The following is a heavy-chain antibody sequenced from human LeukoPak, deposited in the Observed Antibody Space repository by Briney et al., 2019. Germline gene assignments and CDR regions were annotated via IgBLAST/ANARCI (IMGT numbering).Heavy chain of an antibody. CDR1: GFTFNSCW. Sequence: GGSLRLSCAASGFTFNSCWMSWVRQAPGKGLEWVANIKQDGSEKYYVDSVKGRFTISRDNAKNSLYLQMNSLRAEDTAVYYCARDDPTLFWSGSPFYWGQGTLVTVSS. D-gene: IGHD3-3*01. J-gene: IGHJ4*02. V-gene: IGHV3-7*01. CDR2: IKQDGSEK. CDR3: ARDDPTLFWSGSPFY.